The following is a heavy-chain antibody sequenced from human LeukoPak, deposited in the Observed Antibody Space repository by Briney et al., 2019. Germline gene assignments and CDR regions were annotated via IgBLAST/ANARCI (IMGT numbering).Heavy chain of an antibody. D-gene: IGHD3-22*01. Sequence: MVIINPSGRSTSYAQKFQRRVTMTRDTATSKVYMELSSLRSEDTAVYYCARGYDSSGINWGQGTLVTVSS. CDR2: INPSGRST. CDR3: ARGYDSSGIN. J-gene: IGHJ4*02. V-gene: IGHV1-46*01.